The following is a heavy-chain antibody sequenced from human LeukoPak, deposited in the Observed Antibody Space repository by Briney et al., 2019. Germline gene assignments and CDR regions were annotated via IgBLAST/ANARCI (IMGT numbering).Heavy chain of an antibody. CDR1: GYTFTSYG. V-gene: IGHV1-18*04. D-gene: IGHD2-2*01. Sequence: ASVTVSCKASGYTFTSYGISWVRQVPGQGLEWMGWISAYNGNTNYAQKLQGRVTMTTDTSTSTAYMGLRSLRSDDTAVYYCARDIVVVPAAPSYYYGMDVWGKGTTVTVSS. CDR3: ARDIVVVPAAPSYYYGMDV. J-gene: IGHJ6*04. CDR2: ISAYNGNT.